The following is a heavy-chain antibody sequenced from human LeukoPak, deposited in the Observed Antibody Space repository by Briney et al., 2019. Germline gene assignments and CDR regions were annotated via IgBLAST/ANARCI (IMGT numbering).Heavy chain of an antibody. J-gene: IGHJ6*03. Sequence: ASVKVSCKASGGTFSSYAISWVRQAPGQGLEWMGGIIPIFGTANYAQKFQGRVTITADESTSTAYMELSSLRSEDTAVYYCARDDGYSSPLGYYYMDVWGKGTTVTVSS. CDR1: GGTFSSYA. D-gene: IGHD6-13*01. V-gene: IGHV1-69*13. CDR2: IIPIFGTA. CDR3: ARDDGYSSPLGYYYMDV.